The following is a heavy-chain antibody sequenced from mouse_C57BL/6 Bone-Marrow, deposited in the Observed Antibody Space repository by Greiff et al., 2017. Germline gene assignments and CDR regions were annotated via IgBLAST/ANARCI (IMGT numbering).Heavy chain of an antibody. V-gene: IGHV10-3*01. CDR3: VRDPYYGSPYWYFDF. D-gene: IGHD1-1*01. Sequence: EVKLMESGGGLVQPKGSLKLSCAASGFTFNTYAMHWVRQAPGKGLEWVARIRSKSSNYAKYYADSVKDRFPISRDDSQSMLYLQMNNLKTEDTAMYYCVRDPYYGSPYWYFDFWGTGTTVTVSS. CDR1: GFTFNTYA. CDR2: IRSKSSNYAK. J-gene: IGHJ1*03.